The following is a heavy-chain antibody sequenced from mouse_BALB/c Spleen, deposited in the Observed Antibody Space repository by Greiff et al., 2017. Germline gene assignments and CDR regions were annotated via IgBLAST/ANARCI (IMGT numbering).Heavy chain of an antibody. CDR1: GYAFSSYW. V-gene: IGHV1-80*01. J-gene: IGHJ4*01. CDR2: IYPGDGDT. CDR3: ALLRRGYYAMDY. Sequence: QVQLQQSGAELVRPGSSVKISCKASGYAFSSYWMNWVKQRPGQGLEWIGQIYPGDGDTNYNGKFKGKATLTADKSSSTAYMQLSSLTSEDSAVYFCALLRRGYYAMDYGGQGTSVTVSS. D-gene: IGHD1-2*01.